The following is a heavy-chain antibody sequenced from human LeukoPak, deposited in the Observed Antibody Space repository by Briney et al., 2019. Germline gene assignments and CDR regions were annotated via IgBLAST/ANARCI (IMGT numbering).Heavy chain of an antibody. Sequence: PGGSLRLSCAASGFSFSNAWMSWVRQAPGKGLEWVSSISSSSSYIYYADSVKGRFTISRDNAKNSLYLQMNSLRAEDTAVYYCARVIAFRGYMDVWGKGTTVTVSS. CDR3: ARVIAFRGYMDV. V-gene: IGHV3-21*06. J-gene: IGHJ6*03. CDR1: GFSFSNAW. D-gene: IGHD3-16*02. CDR2: ISSSSSYI.